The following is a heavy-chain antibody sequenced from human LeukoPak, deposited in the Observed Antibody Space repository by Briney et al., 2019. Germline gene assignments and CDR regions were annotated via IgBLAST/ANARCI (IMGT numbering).Heavy chain of an antibody. CDR2: IIPIFGTA. CDR3: ARGSLFPHESYFDY. J-gene: IGHJ4*02. Sequence: ASVKVSCKVSGGTFSSYAISWVRQAPGQGLEWMGGIIPIFGTANYAQKFQGRVTITADKSTSTAYMELSSLRSEDTAVYYCARGSLFPHESYFDYWGQGTLVTVSS. V-gene: IGHV1-69*06. CDR1: GGTFSSYA.